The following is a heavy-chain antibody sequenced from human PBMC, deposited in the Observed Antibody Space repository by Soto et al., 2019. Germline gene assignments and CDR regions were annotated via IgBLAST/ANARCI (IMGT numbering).Heavy chain of an antibody. V-gene: IGHV3-9*01. J-gene: IGHJ4*02. CDR2: ISWNSGSI. D-gene: IGHD6-13*01. CDR3: AKDLLPWTGIAAAGDY. CDR1: GFTFDDYA. Sequence: EVQLVESGGGLVQPGRSLRLSCAASGFTFDDYAMHWVRQAPGKGLEWVSGISWNSGSIGYADSVKGRFTISRDNAKNSLYLQMNSLRAEDTAVYYCAKDLLPWTGIAAAGDYWGQGTLVTFSS.